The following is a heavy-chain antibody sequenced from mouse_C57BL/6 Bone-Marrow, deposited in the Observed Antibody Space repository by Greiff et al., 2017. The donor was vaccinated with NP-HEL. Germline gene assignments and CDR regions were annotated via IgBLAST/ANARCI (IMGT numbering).Heavy chain of an antibody. V-gene: IGHV1-55*01. J-gene: IGHJ4*01. D-gene: IGHD1-1*01. CDR2: IYPGSGST. CDR3: ANRYYYYGSSYHYYAMDY. Sequence: QVQLQQPGAELVKPGASVTMSCKASGYTFTSYWITWVKQRPGQGLEWIGDIYPGSGSTHYNEKFKSKATLTVDTSSSTAYMQLSSLTSEDAAVYYCANRYYYYGSSYHYYAMDYWGQGTSVTVSS. CDR1: GYTFTSYW.